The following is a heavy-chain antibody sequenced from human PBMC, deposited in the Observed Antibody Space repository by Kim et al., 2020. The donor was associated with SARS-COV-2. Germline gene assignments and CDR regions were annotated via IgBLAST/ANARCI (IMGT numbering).Heavy chain of an antibody. CDR1: GGSISSGSYY. CDR3: ARNRVGYSYGYNYFDY. V-gene: IGHV4-61*02. D-gene: IGHD5-18*01. Sequence: SETLSLTCTVSGGSISSGSYYWSWIRQPAGKGLEWIGRIYTSGSTNYNPSLKSRVTISVDTSKNQFSLKLSSVTAADTAVYYCARNRVGYSYGYNYFDYWGQGTLVTVSS. J-gene: IGHJ4*02. CDR2: IYTSGST.